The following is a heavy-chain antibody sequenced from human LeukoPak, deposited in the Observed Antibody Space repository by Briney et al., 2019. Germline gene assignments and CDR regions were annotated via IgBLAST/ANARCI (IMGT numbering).Heavy chain of an antibody. D-gene: IGHD4-17*01. CDR1: GFTFSSYN. CDR3: ARDDYGDSGPLFDY. V-gene: IGHV3-23*01. Sequence: PGGSLRLSCAASGFTFSSYNMNWVRRAPGQGLEWVSTIRTNGAGTHYADSVRGRFTISRDDSKNTLYLQMDSLRAEDTALYYCARDDYGDSGPLFDYWGQGTLVTVSS. J-gene: IGHJ4*02. CDR2: IRTNGAGT.